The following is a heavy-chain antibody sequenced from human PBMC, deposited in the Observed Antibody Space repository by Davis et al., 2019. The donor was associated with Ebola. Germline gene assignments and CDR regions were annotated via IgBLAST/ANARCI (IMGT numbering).Heavy chain of an antibody. CDR2: IDPSDSYT. CDR3: ARHFRMTTNAFDY. CDR1: GYSFTSYW. Sequence: GESLKISCKGSGYSFTSYWISWVRQMPGKGLEWMGRIDPSDSYTNYSPSFQGHDTISADKSISTAYLQWSSLKASDTAMYYCARHFRMTTNAFDYWGQGTLVTVSS. V-gene: IGHV5-10-1*01. D-gene: IGHD4-17*01. J-gene: IGHJ4*02.